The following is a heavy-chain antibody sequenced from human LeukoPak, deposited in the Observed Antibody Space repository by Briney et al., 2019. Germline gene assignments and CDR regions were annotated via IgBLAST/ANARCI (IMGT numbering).Heavy chain of an antibody. Sequence: PGGSLRLSCAASGXTFSSYEVNWVRQAPGKGLEWVSYISSSGNTIYYADSVKGRFTISRDNAKNSLYLQMNSLRAEDTAVYYCAREEQQLADYWGQGTLVTVSS. CDR1: GXTFSSYE. V-gene: IGHV3-48*03. J-gene: IGHJ4*02. CDR3: AREEQQLADY. CDR2: ISSSGNTI. D-gene: IGHD6-13*01.